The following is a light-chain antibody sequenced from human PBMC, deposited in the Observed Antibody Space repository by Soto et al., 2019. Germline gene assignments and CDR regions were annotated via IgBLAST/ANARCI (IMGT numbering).Light chain of an antibody. CDR3: QQYGSSPQT. CDR1: QSVSSSY. V-gene: IGKV3-20*01. J-gene: IGKJ1*01. CDR2: GAS. Sequence: IVLSLSPGTLSLTPGERATLSCRASQSVSSSYLAWYQQKPGQAPRLLIYGASSRATGIPDRFSGSGSGTDFTLTISRLEPEDFAVYYCQQYGSSPQTFGQGTKVAIK.